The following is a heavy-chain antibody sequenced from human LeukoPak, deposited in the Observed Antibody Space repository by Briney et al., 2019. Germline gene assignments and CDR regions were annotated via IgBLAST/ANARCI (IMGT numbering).Heavy chain of an antibody. D-gene: IGHD4-17*01. J-gene: IGHJ4*02. CDR1: GFTFDDYA. CDR2: ISWNSGSI. CDR3: AKDRSYGDYYFDY. V-gene: IGHV3-9*01. Sequence: GGSLGLSCAASGFTFDDYAMHWVRQAPGKGLEWVSGISWNSGSISYADSVKGRFTISRDNAKNSLYLQMNSLRAEDTALYYCAKDRSYGDYYFDYWGQGTLVTVSS.